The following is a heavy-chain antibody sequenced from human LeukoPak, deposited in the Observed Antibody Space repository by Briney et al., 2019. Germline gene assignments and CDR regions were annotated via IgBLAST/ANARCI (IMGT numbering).Heavy chain of an antibody. CDR3: AKAPPYKKYFDY. CDR1: GFTFSSSW. CDR2: IKTDGSTT. V-gene: IGHV3-74*01. J-gene: IGHJ4*02. D-gene: IGHD1-1*01. Sequence: PGGSLRLSCAVSGFTFSSSWMHWVRQAPGKGLVWVSHIKTDGSTTAYADSVKGRFTISRDNSKNTLYLQMNSLRAEDTAVYYCAKAPPYKKYFDYWGQGTLVTVSS.